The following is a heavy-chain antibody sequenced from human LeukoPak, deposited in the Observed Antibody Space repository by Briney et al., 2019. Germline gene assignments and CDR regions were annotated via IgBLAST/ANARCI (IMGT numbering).Heavy chain of an antibody. CDR2: IYYSGLT. CDR1: GGSVSNRTYY. J-gene: IGHJ4*02. V-gene: IGHV4-39*01. Sequence: SETLSLTCTVSGGSVSNRTYYWGWIRQPPGKGLEWIGTIYYSGLTYLNPSVKSRVTLSVDTSKNQFSLKLRSVTAADTGVYYCARRPHALITFNYFDFWGQGTLVTVSS. D-gene: IGHD3-22*01. CDR3: ARRPHALITFNYFDF.